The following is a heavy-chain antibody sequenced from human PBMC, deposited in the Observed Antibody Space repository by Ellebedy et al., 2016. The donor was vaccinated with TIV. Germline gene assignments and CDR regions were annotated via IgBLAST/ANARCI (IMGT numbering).Heavy chain of an antibody. D-gene: IGHD2-15*01. CDR3: ARDAGYCSGGSCSGWFDP. Sequence: AASVKVSCKASGYTFTGYYMHWVRQAPGQGLEWMGWINPNSGGTNYAQKFQGWVTMTRDTSISTAYMELSRLRSDDTAVYYCARDAGYCSGGSCSGWFDPWGQGTLVTVSS. J-gene: IGHJ5*02. V-gene: IGHV1-2*04. CDR2: INPNSGGT. CDR1: GYTFTGYY.